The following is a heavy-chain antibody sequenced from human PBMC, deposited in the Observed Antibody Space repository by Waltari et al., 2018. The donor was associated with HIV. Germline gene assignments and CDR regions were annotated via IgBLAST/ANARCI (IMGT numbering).Heavy chain of an antibody. J-gene: IGHJ4*02. CDR3: ARDGDYYDSSGYYRNGFDY. V-gene: IGHV1-18*01. CDR1: GYTFTSYG. D-gene: IGHD3-22*01. CDR2: ISAYNGNT. Sequence: QVQLVQSGAEVKKPGASVKVSCKASGYTFTSYGISWVQQAPGHGLEWMGWISAYNGNTNYAQKLQGRVTMTTDTSTSTAYMELRSLRSDDTAVYYCARDGDYYDSSGYYRNGFDYWGQGTLVTVSS.